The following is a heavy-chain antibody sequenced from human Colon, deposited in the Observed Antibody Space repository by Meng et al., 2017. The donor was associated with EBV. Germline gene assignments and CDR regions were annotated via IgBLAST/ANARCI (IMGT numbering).Heavy chain of an antibody. CDR2: SNSDGSST. CDR3: VREFRAVAQNPNDY. D-gene: IGHD6-19*01. Sequence: SLSFAASGITFSSYTVTWDRQAPGKCHELVLRSNSDGSSTSYADSVKGRCTISRDNAKNTLYLQMNSLRAEDTAVYYCVREFRAVAQNPNDYWGQGTLVTVSS. J-gene: IGHJ4*02. V-gene: IGHV3-74*01. CDR1: GITFSSYT.